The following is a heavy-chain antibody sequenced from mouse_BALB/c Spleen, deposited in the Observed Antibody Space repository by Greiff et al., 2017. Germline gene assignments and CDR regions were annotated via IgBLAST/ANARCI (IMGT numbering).Heavy chain of an antibody. J-gene: IGHJ3*01. CDR2: INPSNGRT. CDR3: ARRGSAWFAY. V-gene: IGHV1S81*02. CDR1: GYTFTSYW. Sequence: VKLQQPGAELVKPGASVKLSCKASGYTFTSYWMHWVKQRPGQGLEWIGEINPSNGRTNYNEKFKSKATLTVDKSSSTAYMQLSSLTSEDSAVYYCARRGSAWFAYWGQGTLVTVSA.